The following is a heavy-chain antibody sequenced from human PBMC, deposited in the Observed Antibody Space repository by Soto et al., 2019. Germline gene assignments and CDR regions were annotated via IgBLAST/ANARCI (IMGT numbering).Heavy chain of an antibody. CDR1: GFSFSSYS. D-gene: IGHD2-15*01. CDR3: ARGYTGYCSGGTCYWFDP. CDR2: ISSSASHI. V-gene: IGHV3-21*01. J-gene: IGHJ5*02. Sequence: EVQLVESGGGLVKPGGSLRLSCAASGFSFSSYSMNWVRQAPGKGLEWVSSISSSASHINYADSVKGRFTISRDNAKMSLYLQMNSSRGEDTAVYYCARGYTGYCSGGTCYWFDPWGQGTLVTVSS.